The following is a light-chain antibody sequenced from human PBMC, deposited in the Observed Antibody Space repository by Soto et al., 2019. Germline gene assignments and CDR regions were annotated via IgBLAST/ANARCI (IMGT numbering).Light chain of an antibody. CDR3: VLYMGSGISV. CDR2: STS. Sequence: QTVVTQEPSFSVSPGGTVTLTCGLSSGSVSASYYPSWYQQTPGQAPRTLIYSTSTRSSGVPDRFSGSILGDKAALTITGAQADDECDYYCVLYMGSGISVFGGGTKVTVL. V-gene: IGLV8-61*01. J-gene: IGLJ2*01. CDR1: SGSVSASYY.